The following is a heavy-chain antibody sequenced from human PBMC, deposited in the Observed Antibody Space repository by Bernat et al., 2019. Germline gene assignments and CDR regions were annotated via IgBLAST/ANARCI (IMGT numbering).Heavy chain of an antibody. CDR3: ARDVSQWPTGAFDI. D-gene: IGHD6-19*01. CDR1: GGSISSYY. CDR2: IYYSGST. Sequence: QVQLQESGPGLVKPSETLSLTCTVSGGSISSYYWSWIRQPPGKGLEWIGYIYYSGSTNYNPSLKSRVTISVDTSKNQFSLKLSSVTAADTAVYYCARDVSQWPTGAFDIWGQGTMVTVSS. V-gene: IGHV4-59*01. J-gene: IGHJ3*02.